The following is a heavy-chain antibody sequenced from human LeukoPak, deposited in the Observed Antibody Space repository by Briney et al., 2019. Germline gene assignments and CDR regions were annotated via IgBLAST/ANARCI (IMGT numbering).Heavy chain of an antibody. CDR2: ISTSSRTI. D-gene: IGHD1-14*01. J-gene: IGHJ4*02. Sequence: PGGSLRLSCAASEFAFSDNYMNWVRQAPGKGLEWVSYISTSSRTIYYADSVKGRFTISRDNAKNSLYLQMNSLRDEDTAVYYCARRKDSDDWGQGTLVTVSA. CDR3: ARRKDSDD. V-gene: IGHV3-11*04. CDR1: EFAFSDNY.